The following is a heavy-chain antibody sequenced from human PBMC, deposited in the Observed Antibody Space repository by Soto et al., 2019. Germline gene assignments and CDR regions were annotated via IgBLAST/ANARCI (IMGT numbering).Heavy chain of an antibody. CDR3: AKGKSTWFFDF. V-gene: IGHV3-23*01. D-gene: IGHD2-2*01. CDR1: GFSFSSYG. CDR2: VSVGGDNT. Sequence: GGSLRLSCAASGFSFSSYGMSWVRQAPGKGLEWVSGVSVGGDNTNYVDSVKGRFTISRDNSKNTLYLQMNSLRAEDTAVYYCAKGKSTWFFDFWGQGTLVTVSS. J-gene: IGHJ4*02.